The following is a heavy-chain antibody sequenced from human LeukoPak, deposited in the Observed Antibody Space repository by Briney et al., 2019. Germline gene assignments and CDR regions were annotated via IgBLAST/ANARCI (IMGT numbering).Heavy chain of an antibody. V-gene: IGHV4-59*08. CDR2: IYYSGST. D-gene: IGHD3-9*01. J-gene: IGHJ4*02. Sequence: SETLSLTCTVSGGSISSYYWSWIRQPPGKGLEWIGYIYYSGSTNYNPSPKSRVTISVDTSKNQFSLKLSSVTAADTAVYYCASHPYDILTGYYQDYWGQGTLVTVSS. CDR3: ASHPYDILTGYYQDY. CDR1: GGSISSYY.